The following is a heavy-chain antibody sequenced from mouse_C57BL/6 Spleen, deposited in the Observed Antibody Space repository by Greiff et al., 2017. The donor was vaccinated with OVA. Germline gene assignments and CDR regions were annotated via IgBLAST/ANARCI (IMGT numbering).Heavy chain of an antibody. D-gene: IGHD1-1*01. J-gene: IGHJ2*01. CDR1: GFTFSNYW. Sequence: EVKVEESGGGLVQPGGSMKLSCVASGFTFSNYWMNWVRQSPEKGLEWVAQIRLKSDNYATHYAESVKGRFTISRDDSKSSVYLQMNNLRAEDTGIYYCTGITTVEEPLFDYWGQGTTLTVSS. V-gene: IGHV6-3*01. CDR2: IRLKSDNYAT. CDR3: TGITTVEEPLFDY.